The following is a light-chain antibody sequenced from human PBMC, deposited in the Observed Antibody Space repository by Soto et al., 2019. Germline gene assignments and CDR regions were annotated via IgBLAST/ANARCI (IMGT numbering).Light chain of an antibody. Sequence: DIQMTQSPSSLSASVGDRVTITCRASQSFSTYVNWYQQTPGKAPKLLIYSASRLQSGVPSRFSGSGSGTHFTLTISNLQPEDFATYYCQQSFSAPRTFGQGTKLEIK. J-gene: IGKJ2*01. CDR1: QSFSTY. CDR3: QQSFSAPRT. CDR2: SAS. V-gene: IGKV1-39*01.